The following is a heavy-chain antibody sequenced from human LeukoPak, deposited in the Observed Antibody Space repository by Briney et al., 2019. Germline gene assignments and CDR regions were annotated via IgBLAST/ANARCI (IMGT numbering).Heavy chain of an antibody. CDR3: ARVGVFSMVRGVILT. CDR2: IYYSGST. V-gene: IGHV4-30-4*01. Sequence: SWIRQPPGKGLEWIGYIYYSGSTYYNPSLKSRVTISVDTSKNQFSLKLSSVTAADTAVYYCARVGVFSMVRGVILTWGQGTLVTVSS. D-gene: IGHD3-10*01. J-gene: IGHJ5*02.